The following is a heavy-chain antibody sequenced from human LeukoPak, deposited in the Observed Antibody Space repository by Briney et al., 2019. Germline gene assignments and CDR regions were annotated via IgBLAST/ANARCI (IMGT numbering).Heavy chain of an antibody. CDR2: INHSGRT. Sequence: LEWIGEINHSGRTNYNPSLKSRVTISVDTSKNQFSLKLSSVTAADTAVYYCARDYLGSSDYWGQGTLVTVSS. J-gene: IGHJ4*02. V-gene: IGHV4-34*01. CDR3: ARDYLGSSDY. D-gene: IGHD6-13*01.